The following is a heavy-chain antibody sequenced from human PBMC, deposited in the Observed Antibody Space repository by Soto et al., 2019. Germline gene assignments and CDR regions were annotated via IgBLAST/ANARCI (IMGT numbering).Heavy chain of an antibody. V-gene: IGHV4-38-2*01. D-gene: IGHD1-7*01. CDR3: ARGITGTRGRGDY. J-gene: IGHJ4*02. CDR1: GYSISSGYY. CDR2: IYHSGST. Sequence: SETLSLTCAVSGYSISSGYYWGWIRQPPGKGLEWIGSIYHSGSTYYNPSLKSRVTISVDTSKNQFSLKLSSVTAADTAVYYCARGITGTRGRGDYWGQGTLVTSPQ.